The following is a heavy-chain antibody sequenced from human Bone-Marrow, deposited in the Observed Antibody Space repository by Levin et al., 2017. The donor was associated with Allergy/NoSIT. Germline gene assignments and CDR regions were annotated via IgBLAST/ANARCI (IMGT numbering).Heavy chain of an antibody. J-gene: IGHJ5*02. Sequence: AGGSLRLSCKTSGYTFTSYNVYWVRQATGQGLEWMGYINPNSGNTGYAQKFQGRVTMTRNSSITTAYMELSGLTSEDTAMYYCARGDCYSGSCYGPDWFDPWGQGTQVTVSS. CDR2: INPNSGNT. CDR3: ARGDCYSGSCYGPDWFDP. V-gene: IGHV1-8*01. D-gene: IGHD2-15*01. CDR1: GYTFTSYN.